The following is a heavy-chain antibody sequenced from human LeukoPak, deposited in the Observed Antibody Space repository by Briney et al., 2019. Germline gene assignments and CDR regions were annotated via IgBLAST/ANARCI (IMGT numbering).Heavy chain of an antibody. J-gene: IGHJ4*02. CDR3: ARSSGYYYDSSGYYEVFDY. Sequence: SETLSLTCTVSGGSISSSSYYWGWIRQPPGKGLEWIGSIYYSGSTYYNPSLKSRVTISVDTSKNQFSLKLSSVTAADTAVYYCARSSGYYYDSSGYYEVFDYWGQGTLVTVSS. V-gene: IGHV4-39*07. D-gene: IGHD3-22*01. CDR1: GGSISSSSYY. CDR2: IYYSGST.